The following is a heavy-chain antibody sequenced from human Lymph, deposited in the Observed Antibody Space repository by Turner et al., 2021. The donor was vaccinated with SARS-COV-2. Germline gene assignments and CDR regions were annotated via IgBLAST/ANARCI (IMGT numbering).Heavy chain of an antibody. Sequence: QVQLVESGVGVVQPGRSLRLSCAASGFTFNNYPMHWVRQAPGKGLEWVAVISYDGSNKYYADSVKGRFTISRDNSKNTLYLQMNSLRAEDTAVYYCARDSSGSGTLDYWGQGTLVTVSS. CDR2: ISYDGSNK. J-gene: IGHJ4*02. CDR3: ARDSSGSGTLDY. CDR1: GFTFNNYP. V-gene: IGHV3-30-3*01. D-gene: IGHD3-10*01.